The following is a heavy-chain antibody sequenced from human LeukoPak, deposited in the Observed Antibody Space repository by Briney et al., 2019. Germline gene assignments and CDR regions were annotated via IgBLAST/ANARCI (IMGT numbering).Heavy chain of an antibody. D-gene: IGHD6-6*01. V-gene: IGHV4-4*07. CDR2: IYTSGST. Sequence: PSETLSLTCTVSGGSISSYYWSWIRQPAGKGLEWIGRIYTSGSTNYNPSLTSRVTMSVDTSKNQFSLKLSSVTAADTAVYYCARTSLREYYYYGMDVWGQGTTVTVSS. CDR1: GGSISSYY. J-gene: IGHJ6*02. CDR3: ARTSLREYYYYGMDV.